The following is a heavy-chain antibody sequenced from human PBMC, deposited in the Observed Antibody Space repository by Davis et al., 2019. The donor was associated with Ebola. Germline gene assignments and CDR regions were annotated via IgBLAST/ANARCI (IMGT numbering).Heavy chain of an antibody. Sequence: GGSLRLSCKGSGYTFTTYWIGWVRQAPGQGLEWMGGIIPIFGTANYAQKFQGRVTITADESTSTAYMELSSLRSEDTAVYYCASQPLDPILGYCSGGSCYNWFDPWGQGTLVTVSS. J-gene: IGHJ5*02. CDR1: GYTFTTYW. V-gene: IGHV1-69*01. CDR3: ASQPLDPILGYCSGGSCYNWFDP. CDR2: IIPIFGTA. D-gene: IGHD2-15*01.